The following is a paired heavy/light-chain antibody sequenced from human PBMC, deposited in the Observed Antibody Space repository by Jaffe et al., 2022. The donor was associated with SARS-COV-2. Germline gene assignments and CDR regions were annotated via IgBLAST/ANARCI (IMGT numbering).Light chain of an antibody. CDR3: QRYDNSRWT. Sequence: EIVLTQSPGTLSLSPGERATLSCRASQSVSSRSLAWYQWKPGQAPRVLIYGASSRATGIPDRFSGSGSGTDFTLNISGLEPEDFAVYYCQRYDNSRWTFGQGTKVEIK. J-gene: IGKJ1*01. CDR1: QSVSSRS. V-gene: IGKV3-20*01. CDR2: GAS.
Heavy chain of an antibody. CDR2: VSSSGENT. Sequence: EVQLLESGGGLVQPGGSLRLSCAASGFTFNNHAMTWVRQAPGKGLEWVSSVSSSGENTYYTDSVKGRFTISRDNSKNALYLQMSSLRVEDTAVYHCANVFNVYDKSRIWGQGTLVTVSS. CDR1: GFTFNNHA. CDR3: ANVFNVYDKSRI. V-gene: IGHV3-23*01. D-gene: IGHD3-16*01. J-gene: IGHJ4*02.